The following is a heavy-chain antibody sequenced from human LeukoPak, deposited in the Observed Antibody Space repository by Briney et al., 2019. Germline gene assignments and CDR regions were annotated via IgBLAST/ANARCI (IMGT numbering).Heavy chain of an antibody. CDR3: ARDRDIGEWFDP. D-gene: IGHD2-15*01. V-gene: IGHV4-31*03. CDR2: IYSSGSA. J-gene: IGHJ5*02. Sequence: SETLSLTCTVSGGSISSGGYSWSWVRQLPGKGLEWIAYIYSSGSAHYNLSLKSRLTMSADTSKNQFSLKLASVTAADTAVYYCARDRDIGEWFDPWGQGTLVTVSS. CDR1: GGSISSGGYS.